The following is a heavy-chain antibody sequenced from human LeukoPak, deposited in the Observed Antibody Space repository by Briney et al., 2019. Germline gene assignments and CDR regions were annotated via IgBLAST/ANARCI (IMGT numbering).Heavy chain of an antibody. V-gene: IGHV4-59*01. CDR1: GGSISSYY. J-gene: IGHJ5*02. Sequence: SETLSLTCTVSGGSISSYYWSWIRQPPGKGLKWIGYIYYSGSTNYNPSLKSRVTISVDTSKNQFSLKLSSVTAADTAVYYCAGAHCSGGSCYSVNLVRWFDPWGQGTLVTVSS. CDR2: IYYSGST. D-gene: IGHD2-15*01. CDR3: AGAHCSGGSCYSVNLVRWFDP.